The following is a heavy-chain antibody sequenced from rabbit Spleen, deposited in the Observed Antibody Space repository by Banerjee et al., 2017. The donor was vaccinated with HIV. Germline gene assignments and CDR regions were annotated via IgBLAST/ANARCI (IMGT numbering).Heavy chain of an antibody. V-gene: IGHV1S45*01. CDR3: ARDLVTVIGWNFNL. Sequence: QEQLVESGGGLVKPGASLTLTCTASGFDFSSYGVSWVHQAPGKGLEWITCINMVTGKSVYASWAKGRFIMSRTSSTTVTLQMTSLTAADTATYFCARDLVTVIGWNFNLWGPGTLVTVS. CDR2: INMVTGKS. CDR1: GFDFSSYG. J-gene: IGHJ4*01. D-gene: IGHD1-1*01.